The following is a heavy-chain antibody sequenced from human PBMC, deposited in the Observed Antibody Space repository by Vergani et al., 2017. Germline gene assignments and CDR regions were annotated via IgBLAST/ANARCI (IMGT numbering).Heavy chain of an antibody. Sequence: EVQLVETGGGLIQPGGSLRLSCAASGFTVSSNYMSWVRQAPGKGLEWVSVIYSGGSTYYADSVKGRFTISRDNSKNTLYLQMNSLRAEDTAVYYCAKDLDCSGGSCYGYYYYYYMDVWGKGTTVTVSS. CDR3: AKDLDCSGGSCYGYYYYYYMDV. J-gene: IGHJ6*03. CDR1: GFTVSSNY. CDR2: IYSGGST. V-gene: IGHV3-53*05. D-gene: IGHD2-15*01.